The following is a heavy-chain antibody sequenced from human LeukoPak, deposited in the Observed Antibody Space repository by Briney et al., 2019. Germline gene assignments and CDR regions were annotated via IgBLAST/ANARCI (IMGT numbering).Heavy chain of an antibody. CDR3: TTDRYGSGSYGDYYYYYGMDV. Sequence: GGSLRLSCAASGFTFSNAWMSWVRQAPGKGLEWVGRIKSKTDGGTTDYAAPVKGRFTIPRDDSKNTLYLQMNSLKTEDTAVYYCTTDRYGSGSYGDYYYYYGMDVWGQETTVTVSS. CDR1: GFTFSNAW. D-gene: IGHD3-10*01. CDR2: IKSKTDGGTT. V-gene: IGHV3-15*01. J-gene: IGHJ6*02.